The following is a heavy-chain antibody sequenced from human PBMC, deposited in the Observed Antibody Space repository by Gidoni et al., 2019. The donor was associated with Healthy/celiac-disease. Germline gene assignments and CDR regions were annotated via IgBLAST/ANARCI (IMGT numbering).Heavy chain of an antibody. D-gene: IGHD6-13*01. CDR1: GFTFSSYA. J-gene: IGHJ4*02. CDR2: ISDSGGIK. V-gene: IGHV3-23*01. Sequence: EVQLLESGGGLVQPGGSLRLSCAASGFTFSSYARSGVRQAPGKGVGGVSAISDSGGIKYYADSVKGRFTISRDNSKNTLILQMNSLRAEDTAVYYCAKDYTLAAAYQYWGQGTLVTVSS. CDR3: AKDYTLAAAYQY.